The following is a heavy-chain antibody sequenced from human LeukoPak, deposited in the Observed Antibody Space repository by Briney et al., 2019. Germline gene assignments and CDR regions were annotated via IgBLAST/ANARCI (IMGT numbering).Heavy chain of an antibody. Sequence: PGGSLRLSCAASGFTFSSYAMRWVRQAPGKGLEWVAVISYDGSNKYYADSVKGRFTISRDNSKNTLYLQMNSLRAEDTAVYYCARRGRVVTRGHFDYWGQGTLVTVSS. CDR1: GFTFSSYA. CDR3: ARRGRVVTRGHFDY. D-gene: IGHD4-23*01. J-gene: IGHJ4*02. V-gene: IGHV3-30*04. CDR2: ISYDGSNK.